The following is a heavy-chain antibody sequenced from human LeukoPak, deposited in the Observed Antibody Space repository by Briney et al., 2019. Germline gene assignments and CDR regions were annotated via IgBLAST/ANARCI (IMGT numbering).Heavy chain of an antibody. V-gene: IGHV4-4*09. CDR1: GGSISSYY. CDR2: IYTSGST. Sequence: SETLSLTCTVSGGSISSYYWNWIRQPPGKGLEWVGYIYTSGSTNYNPSLKSRVTISIDMSKNQFSLKLSSVTAADTAVYYCARLTSPQLVLWFDPWGQGTLVTVSS. CDR3: ARLTSPQLVLWFDP. J-gene: IGHJ5*02. D-gene: IGHD6-13*01.